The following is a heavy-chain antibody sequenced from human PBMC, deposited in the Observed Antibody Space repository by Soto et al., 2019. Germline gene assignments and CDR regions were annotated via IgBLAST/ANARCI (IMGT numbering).Heavy chain of an antibody. V-gene: IGHV4-39*01. J-gene: IGHJ4*02. Sequence: SETLSLTCSVSGYSISSTGYYWGWLRQPPGKGLEYIASVYYSGDTYYNPSLKSRVTMSVDTSKNQFSLTLSSVTAADTAVYFCARRDLMFRGYHFDYWGQGLLVTVSS. CDR2: VYYSGDT. CDR3: ARRDLMFRGYHFDY. D-gene: IGHD2-21*02. CDR1: GYSISSTGYY.